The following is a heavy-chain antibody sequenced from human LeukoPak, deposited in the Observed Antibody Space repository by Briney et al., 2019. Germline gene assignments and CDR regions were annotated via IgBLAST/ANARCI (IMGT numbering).Heavy chain of an antibody. CDR3: ARRSTGNFDY. CDR1: GFTFSIYR. CDR2: SNSDGSTT. V-gene: IGHV3-74*01. J-gene: IGHJ4*02. Sequence: GGSLRLSCAASGFTFSIYRMHWVRQAPGKGLVWVSRSNSDGSTTTYADSVKDRFTISRDNAKNSLYLQMNSLRAEDTAVYYCARRSTGNFDYWGQGTLVTVSS.